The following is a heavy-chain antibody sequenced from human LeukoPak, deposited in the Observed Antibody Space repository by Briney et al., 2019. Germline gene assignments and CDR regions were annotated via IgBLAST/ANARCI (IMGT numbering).Heavy chain of an antibody. D-gene: IGHD3-3*01. CDR2: IIPIFGTA. CDR1: GGTFSSYA. Sequence: ASVKVSCKAPGGTFSSYAISWVRQAPGQGLEWMGGIIPIFGTANYAQKFQGRVTITADESTSTAYMELSSLRSEDTAVYYCARVGDFWSGYPQRNWFDPWGQGTLVTVSS. CDR3: ARVGDFWSGYPQRNWFDP. V-gene: IGHV1-69*13. J-gene: IGHJ5*02.